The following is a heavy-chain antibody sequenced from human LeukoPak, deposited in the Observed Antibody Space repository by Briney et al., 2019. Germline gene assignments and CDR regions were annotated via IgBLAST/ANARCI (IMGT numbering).Heavy chain of an antibody. CDR3: ARDRVVDSGSYFDY. V-gene: IGHV3-7*03. CDR1: VFTFSCYL. J-gene: IGHJ4*02. Sequence: GGSLRLSCVSSVFTFSCYLMRWVRQAPGKGREWVANIKEDGSEKYYVDSVKGRFTTSRDNAKNSLYLQMNRLRAEDTAVYYCARDRVVDSGSYFDYWGQGTLVTVSS. D-gene: IGHD1-26*01. CDR2: IKEDGSEK.